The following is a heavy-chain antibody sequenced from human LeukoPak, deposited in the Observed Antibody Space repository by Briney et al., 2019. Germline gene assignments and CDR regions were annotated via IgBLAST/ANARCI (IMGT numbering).Heavy chain of an antibody. J-gene: IGHJ3*02. CDR2: ISYDGSNK. Sequence: GGSLRLSCAASGFTFSSYGMHWVRQAPGKGLEWVAVISYDGSNKYYADSVKGRFTISRDNSKNTLYLQMNSLRAEDTAVYYCARDHSRWGIAVAGLAFDIWGQGTMVTVSS. CDR3: ARDHSRWGIAVAGLAFDI. CDR1: GFTFSSYG. V-gene: IGHV3-30*03. D-gene: IGHD6-19*01.